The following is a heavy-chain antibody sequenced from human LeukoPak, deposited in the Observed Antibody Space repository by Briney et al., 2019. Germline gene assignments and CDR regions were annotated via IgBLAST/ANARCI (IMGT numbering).Heavy chain of an antibody. CDR3: ARESGSYFRYYFDY. D-gene: IGHD1-26*01. Sequence: LAGGSLRLSCAASGFTVSSNYMSWVRQAPGKGLEWVSVIYSGGSTYYADSVKGRFTFSRDNSKNTLYLQMNSLRAEDTAVYYCARESGSYFRYYFDYWGQGTLVTVSS. V-gene: IGHV3-53*01. J-gene: IGHJ4*02. CDR2: IYSGGST. CDR1: GFTVSSNY.